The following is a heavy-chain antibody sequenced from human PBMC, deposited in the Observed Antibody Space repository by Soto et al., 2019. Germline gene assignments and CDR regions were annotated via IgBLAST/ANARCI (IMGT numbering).Heavy chain of an antibody. CDR1: GFTFSSYA. V-gene: IGHV3-23*01. Sequence: EVQLLESGGGLVQPGGSLRLSCAASGFTFSSYAMSWVRQAPGKGLEWVSAITGSGDSTYYADSVKGRFTVSRDNSKNTLYLQMNSLRAEDTAVYYCAKVFVFTIREGFAYWGLGTLVTVSS. CDR2: ITGSGDST. D-gene: IGHD3-3*01. J-gene: IGHJ4*02. CDR3: AKVFVFTIREGFAY.